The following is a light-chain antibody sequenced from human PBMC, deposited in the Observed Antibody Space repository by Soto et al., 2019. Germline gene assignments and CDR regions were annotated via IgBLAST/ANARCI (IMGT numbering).Light chain of an antibody. V-gene: IGLV2-14*01. Sequence: QSALTQPASVSGSPGQSITISCTGTSRDVGGYTYVSWYQQHPAKAPHLIIYEVSNRPSGVSNRFSGSRSGNTASLTISGLQAEDEADYYCNSYTSGSTYVFGTGTKVTVL. J-gene: IGLJ1*01. CDR2: EVS. CDR3: NSYTSGSTYV. CDR1: SRDVGGYTY.